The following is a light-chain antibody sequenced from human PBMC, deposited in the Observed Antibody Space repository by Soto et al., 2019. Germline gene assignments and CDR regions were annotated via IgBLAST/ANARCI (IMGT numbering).Light chain of an antibody. Sequence: DIQMTQSPSSLSASVGDRVTFTCRASQSISTWLAWFQQKPGKAPKLLIYKASTLESGVPSRFSGSGSGTEFTLTISSLQADDFAIYYCQQYNGYRLAFGGGTKVEIK. CDR2: KAS. CDR3: QQYNGYRLA. CDR1: QSISTW. J-gene: IGKJ4*01. V-gene: IGKV1-5*03.